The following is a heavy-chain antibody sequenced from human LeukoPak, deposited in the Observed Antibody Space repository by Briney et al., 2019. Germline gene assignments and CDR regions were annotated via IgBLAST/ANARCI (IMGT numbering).Heavy chain of an antibody. Sequence: ASVKVSCKASGYTFTSYYMHWVRQAPGQGLEWMGIINPSGGSTSYAQKFQGRVTMTRDTSTSTVYMELSSLRSEDTAVYYCARTTADIAAYYYFDYWGQGTLVTVSS. J-gene: IGHJ4*02. CDR3: ARTTADIAAYYYFDY. CDR1: GYTFTSYY. D-gene: IGHD5-12*01. CDR2: INPSGGST. V-gene: IGHV1-46*01.